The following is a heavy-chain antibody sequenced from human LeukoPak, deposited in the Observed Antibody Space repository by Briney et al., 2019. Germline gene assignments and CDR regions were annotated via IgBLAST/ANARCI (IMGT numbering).Heavy chain of an antibody. CDR1: GCTFNTYW. J-gene: IGHJ4*02. CDR2: INLDGSGE. V-gene: IGHV3-7*02. D-gene: IGHD4/OR15-4a*01. Sequence: PGGSLRLSCVASGCTFNTYWMSRVRQAPGKGPEWVANINLDGSGEYYLDSVKGRFSISRDNAENSLFLQMNSLRDDDTAVYYCARVVHMAVYGAHCDYWGQGALVTVSS. CDR3: ARVVHMAVYGAHCDY.